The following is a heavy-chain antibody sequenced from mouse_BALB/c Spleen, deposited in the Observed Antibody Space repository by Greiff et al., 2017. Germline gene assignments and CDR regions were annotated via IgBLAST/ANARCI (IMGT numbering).Heavy chain of an antibody. CDR2: ISSGGSYT. CDR3: ARHDYGNTYYFDY. V-gene: IGHV5-9-3*01. CDR1: GFTFSSYA. J-gene: IGHJ2*01. D-gene: IGHD2-1*01. Sequence: EVQLVESGGGLVKPGGSLKLSCAASGFTFSSYAMSWVRQTPEKRLEWVATISSGGSYTYYPDSVKGRFTISRDNAKNTLYLQMSSLRSEDTAMYYCARHDYGNTYYFDYWGQGTTLTVSS.